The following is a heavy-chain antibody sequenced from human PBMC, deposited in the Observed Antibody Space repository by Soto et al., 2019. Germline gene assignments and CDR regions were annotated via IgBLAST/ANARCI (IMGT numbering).Heavy chain of an antibody. V-gene: IGHV4-31*03. J-gene: IGHJ5*02. Sequence: SETLSLTCTVSGGSISSGDFYCSWIRQHPGKGLEWIGYMYHSGNTYYNPSLKSRVTMSLDTSKNQFSLKLTSVTAADTAVYYCVRYYYDSSGLNWFDTWGQGTLVTVSS. CDR3: VRYYYDSSGLNWFDT. CDR1: GGSISSGDFY. D-gene: IGHD3-22*01. CDR2: MYHSGNT.